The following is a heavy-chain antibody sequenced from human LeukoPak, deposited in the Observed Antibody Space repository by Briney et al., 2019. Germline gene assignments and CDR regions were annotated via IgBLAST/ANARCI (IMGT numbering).Heavy chain of an antibody. CDR1: GFTFSSYS. CDR2: ISSSSSTI. Sequence: AGGSLRLSCAASGFTFSSYSMNWVRQAPGKGLEWVSYISSSSSTIYYADSVKGRFTISRDNAKNSLYLQMNSLRAEDTAVYYCARSERDRPVNYYYYMDVWGKGTTVTVSS. J-gene: IGHJ6*03. CDR3: ARSERDRPVNYYYYMDV. V-gene: IGHV3-48*01.